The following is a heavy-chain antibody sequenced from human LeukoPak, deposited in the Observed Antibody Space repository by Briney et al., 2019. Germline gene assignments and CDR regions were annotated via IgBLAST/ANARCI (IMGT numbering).Heavy chain of an antibody. CDR1: GFTSRYYW. CDR2: INTDGSHT. Sequence: PGGSLRLSCAASGFTSRYYWIHWVRQVPGKGLVWLSRINTDGSHTNYADSVKDRFTMSRDNAKNTVHLQMNSLTAEDTAVYYCARVEVGSTYFDLWGQGTLVTVSS. CDR3: ARVEVGSTYFDL. V-gene: IGHV3-74*01. J-gene: IGHJ4*02. D-gene: IGHD1-26*01.